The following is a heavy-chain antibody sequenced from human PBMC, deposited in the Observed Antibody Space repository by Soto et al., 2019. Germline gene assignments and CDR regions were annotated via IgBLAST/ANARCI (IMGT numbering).Heavy chain of an antibody. CDR3: AKSSRKYASATEAFFDP. CDR1: SFTASIFA. V-gene: IGHV3-23*01. CDR2: TSGTDDYT. J-gene: IGHJ5*02. D-gene: IGHD6-19*01. Sequence: PGGSLGLCSADPSFTASIFAMTVVRQAPGEGQEWVSRTSGTDDYTYYADSVKGRFTISRDNARKTLCLHTNNLRADDTAMYYCAKSSRKYASATEAFFDPWGGGTLVTVCS.